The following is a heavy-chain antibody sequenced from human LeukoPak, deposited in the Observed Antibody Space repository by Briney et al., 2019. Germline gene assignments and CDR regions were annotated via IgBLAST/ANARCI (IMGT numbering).Heavy chain of an antibody. V-gene: IGHV3-30*01. D-gene: IGHD5-18*01. CDR3: ARDFSGYSYAFDY. Sequence: GGSLRLSCAASGFTFSSYAMHWVRQAPGKGLEWVAVISYDGSNKYYADSVKGRITISRDNSKNTLYLQMNSLRAEDTAVYYCARDFSGYSYAFDYWGQGTLVTVSS. J-gene: IGHJ4*02. CDR2: ISYDGSNK. CDR1: GFTFSSYA.